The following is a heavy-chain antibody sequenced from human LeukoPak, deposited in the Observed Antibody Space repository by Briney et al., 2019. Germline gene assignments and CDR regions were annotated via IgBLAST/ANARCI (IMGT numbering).Heavy chain of an antibody. Sequence: PGGSLRLSCAASGFTFSIYSMNWVRQAPGKGLEWVSSMSSSSSYIYYADSVKGRFTISRDNSKNTLYLQMNSLRAEDTAVYYCAKPWNCEGCYDILTGYYFPIDYWGQGTLVTVSS. D-gene: IGHD3-9*01. V-gene: IGHV3-21*01. CDR3: AKPWNCEGCYDILTGYYFPIDY. CDR2: MSSSSSYI. J-gene: IGHJ4*02. CDR1: GFTFSIYS.